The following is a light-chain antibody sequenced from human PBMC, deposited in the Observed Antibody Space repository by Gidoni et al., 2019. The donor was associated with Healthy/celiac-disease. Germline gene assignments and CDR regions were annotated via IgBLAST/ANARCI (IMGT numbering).Light chain of an antibody. V-gene: IGKV2-28*01. CDR2: LGS. CDR3: MQALQTPLT. J-gene: IGKJ3*01. CDR1: QSLLHSNGYNY. Sequence: MVMTQSPLSLPVTPGEPASISCRSSQSLLHSNGYNYLDWYLQKPGQSPQLLIYLGSNRASGVPDMFSGSGSGTDFTLKISRVEAEDVGVYYCMQALQTPLTFGPGTKVDIK.